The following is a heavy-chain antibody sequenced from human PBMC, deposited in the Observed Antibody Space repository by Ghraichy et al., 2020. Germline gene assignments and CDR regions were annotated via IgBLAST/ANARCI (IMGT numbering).Heavy chain of an antibody. Sequence: ASVKVSCKASGYTFTSYAMHWVRQAPGQRLEWMGWINAGNGNTKYSQKFQGRVTITRDTSASTAYMELSSLRSEDTAVYYCARNRLLGYCSGGSCYSSDDAFDIWGQGTMVTVSS. CDR1: GYTFTSYA. J-gene: IGHJ3*02. CDR2: INAGNGNT. V-gene: IGHV1-3*01. CDR3: ARNRLLGYCSGGSCYSSDDAFDI. D-gene: IGHD2-15*01.